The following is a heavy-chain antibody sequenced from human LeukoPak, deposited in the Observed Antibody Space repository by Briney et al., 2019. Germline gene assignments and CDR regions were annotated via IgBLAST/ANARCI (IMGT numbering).Heavy chain of an antibody. D-gene: IGHD2-2*03. V-gene: IGHV4-61*09. CDR2: IYTSGST. Sequence: PSQTLSLTCTVSGGSISSGSYSWSWIRQPAGKGLEWIGHIYTSGSTDYNPSLKSRVTITVDRSKNQFSLKLSSVTAADTAVYYRARGVHGSGYYYYYMDVWGKGTTVTVSS. CDR1: GGSISSGSYS. J-gene: IGHJ6*03. CDR3: ARGVHGSGYYYYYMDV.